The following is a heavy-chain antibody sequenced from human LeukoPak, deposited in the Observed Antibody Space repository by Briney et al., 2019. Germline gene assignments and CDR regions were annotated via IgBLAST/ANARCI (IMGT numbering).Heavy chain of an antibody. CDR1: GFTVSSKY. CDR3: ARLNFCDDY. V-gene: IGHV3-66*01. J-gene: IGHJ4*02. Sequence: PGGSLRLSCAASGFTVSSKYINWVRQAPGKGLEWVSLIYGSTSADYADSVKGRFTISRDNSMNTVYLQMNSLRAEDTAIYYCARLNFCDDYWGQGTLVAVSS. CDR2: IYGSTSA.